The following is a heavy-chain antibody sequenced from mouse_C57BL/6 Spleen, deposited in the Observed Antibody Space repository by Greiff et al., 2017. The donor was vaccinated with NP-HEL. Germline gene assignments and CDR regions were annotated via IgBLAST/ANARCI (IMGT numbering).Heavy chain of an antibody. CDR2: IYPSDSET. Sequence: VQLQQPGAELVRPGSSVKLSCKASGYTFTSYWMDWVKQRPGQGLEWIGNIYPSDSETHYNQKFKDKATLTVGKSSSTAYMQLSSLTSEDSAVYYCARRTDWDVGFAYWGQGTLVTVSA. D-gene: IGHD4-1*01. CDR1: GYTFTSYW. J-gene: IGHJ3*01. CDR3: ARRTDWDVGFAY. V-gene: IGHV1-61*01.